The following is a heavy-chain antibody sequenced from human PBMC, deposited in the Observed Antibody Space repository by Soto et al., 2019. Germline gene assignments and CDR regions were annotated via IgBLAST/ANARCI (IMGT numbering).Heavy chain of an antibody. V-gene: IGHV1-18*01. Sequence: AKASFKASGYTFTRSGISWVRQAPGQGLEWMGWISAYNGNTNYAQKLQGRVTMTTDTSTSTAYMELRSLRSDDTAVYYCARDHGREGATHFDYWGQGTLVTVSS. D-gene: IGHD3-10*02. J-gene: IGHJ4*02. CDR1: GYTFTRSG. CDR2: ISAYNGNT. CDR3: ARDHGREGATHFDY.